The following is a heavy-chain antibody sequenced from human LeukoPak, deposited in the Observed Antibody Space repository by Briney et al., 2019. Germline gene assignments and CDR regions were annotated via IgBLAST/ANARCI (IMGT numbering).Heavy chain of an antibody. CDR3: ARAPVDFWSGYFSGWNDY. D-gene: IGHD3-3*01. J-gene: IGHJ4*02. Sequence: ASVKVSCKASGYRFTSYGISWVRQAPGQGLEWMGWISAYNGNTNYAQKLQGRVTVTTDTSTSTAYMELRSLRSDDTAVYYCARAPVDFWSGYFSGWNDYWGQGTLVTVSS. CDR2: ISAYNGNT. V-gene: IGHV1-18*01. CDR1: GYRFTSYG.